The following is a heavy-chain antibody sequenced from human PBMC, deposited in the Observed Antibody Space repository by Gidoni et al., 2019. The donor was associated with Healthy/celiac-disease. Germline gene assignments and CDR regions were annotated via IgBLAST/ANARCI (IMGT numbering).Heavy chain of an antibody. V-gene: IGHV3-9*01. J-gene: IGHJ4*02. D-gene: IGHD6-19*01. CDR1: GFTCDDYA. CDR2: ISWNSGSI. Sequence: EVQLVESGGGLVQPGRSLSLSCAASGFTCDDYAMHWVRQAPGKGLEWVSGISWNSGSIGYADSVKGRFTISRDNAKNSLYLQMNSLRAEDTALYYCAKDIGGWYDYWGQGTLVTVSS. CDR3: AKDIGGWYDY.